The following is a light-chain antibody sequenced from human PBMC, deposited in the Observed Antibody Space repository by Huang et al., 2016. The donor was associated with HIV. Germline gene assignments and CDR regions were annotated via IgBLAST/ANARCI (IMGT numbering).Light chain of an antibody. CDR1: QSISSY. V-gene: IGKV1-39*01. CDR2: ASS. J-gene: IGKJ1*01. Sequence: DIQMTQSPSSLSASVGDRVTITCRASQSISSYLNWYQQKPGKAPKLLIYASSSLQSGVQSSFSGSGSGTDCTLTISSLQPEDFATYYCQQSYSTPWTFGQGTKVEIK. CDR3: QQSYSTPWT.